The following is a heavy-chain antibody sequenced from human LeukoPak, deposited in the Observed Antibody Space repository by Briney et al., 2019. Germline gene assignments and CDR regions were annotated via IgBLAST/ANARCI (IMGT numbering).Heavy chain of an antibody. D-gene: IGHD3-10*01. CDR1: GGTFSSYA. V-gene: IGHV1-69*06. Sequence: GASVKVSCKASGGTFSSYAISWVRQAPGQGLEWMGGIIPIFGTANYAQKFQGRITISADKSTGTVYMELSNLRSEDTAIYYCGRPANYYGSGTYYIDAFDIWGQGTKVTVSS. CDR3: GRPANYYGSGTYYIDAFDI. J-gene: IGHJ3*02. CDR2: IIPIFGTA.